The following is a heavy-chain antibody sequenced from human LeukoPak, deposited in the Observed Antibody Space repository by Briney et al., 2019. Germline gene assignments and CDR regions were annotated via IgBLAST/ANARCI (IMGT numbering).Heavy chain of an antibody. CDR2: IKSKTDGGTT. Sequence: GGSLRLSCAASGFTFSNAWMRWVRQAPGKGLEWVGRIKSKTDGGTTDYAAPVKGRFTISRDDSRNTVYLQMNSLKTEDTAMYYCTTGGYSYHYLYVNWGQGALVSVSS. CDR3: TTGGYSYHYLYVN. V-gene: IGHV3-15*01. CDR1: GFTFSNAW. J-gene: IGHJ4*02. D-gene: IGHD5-18*01.